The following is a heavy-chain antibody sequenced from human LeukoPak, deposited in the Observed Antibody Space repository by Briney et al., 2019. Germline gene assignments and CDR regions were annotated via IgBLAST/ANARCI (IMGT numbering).Heavy chain of an antibody. D-gene: IGHD7-27*01. Sequence: KPSETLSLTCTVSGGSISSAYGRWIRQSPGKGLEWIEYIYYSGTTSYNPSLKSRVPISLDTSKNQYSLKLSSVTAADTAAYYCARGANWGSPDDWGQGTLVTVSS. V-gene: IGHV4-59*01. CDR3: ARGANWGSPDD. CDR1: GGSISSAY. CDR2: IYYSGTT. J-gene: IGHJ4*02.